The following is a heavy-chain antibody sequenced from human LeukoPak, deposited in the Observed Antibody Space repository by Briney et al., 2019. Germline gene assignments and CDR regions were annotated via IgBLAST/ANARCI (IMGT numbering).Heavy chain of an antibody. Sequence: SVNVSCKASGGTFSSYAISWVRQAPGQGLEWMGGIIPIFGTANYAQKFEGRVTITADESTSTAYMELSSLRSEDTAVYYCASRESSDSSGYYDYWGQGTLVTVSS. D-gene: IGHD3-22*01. CDR1: GGTFSSYA. V-gene: IGHV1-69*13. CDR3: ASRESSDSSGYYDY. CDR2: IIPIFGTA. J-gene: IGHJ4*01.